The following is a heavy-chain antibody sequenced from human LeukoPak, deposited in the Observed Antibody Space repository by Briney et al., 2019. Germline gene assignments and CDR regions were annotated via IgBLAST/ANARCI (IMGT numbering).Heavy chain of an antibody. J-gene: IGHJ6*03. CDR2: MNPNSGNT. V-gene: IGHV1-8*01. CDR3: ARGPDYDFWSGYFRRYYYYCMDV. D-gene: IGHD3-3*01. CDR1: GYTFTSYD. Sequence: ASVKVSCKASGYTFTSYDINWVRQATGQGLEWMGWMNPNSGNTGYAQKFQGRVTMTRNTSISTAYMELSSLRSEDTAVYYCARGPDYDFWSGYFRRYYYYCMDVWGKGTTVTVSS.